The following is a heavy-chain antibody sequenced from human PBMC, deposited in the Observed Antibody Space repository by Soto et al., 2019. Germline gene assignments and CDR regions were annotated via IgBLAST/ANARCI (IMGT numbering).Heavy chain of an antibody. V-gene: IGHV4-61*01. CDR1: GGSVSSGSYY. J-gene: IGHJ3*02. Sequence: SETLSLTCTVSGGSVSSGSYYWSWIRQPPGKGLEWIGYIYYSRSTNYNSSLKSRVTISVDTSKNQFSLKLTSVTAADTAVYYCARDRGYYDSSGYLKAFDIWGQGTMVTVSS. CDR2: IYYSRST. D-gene: IGHD3-22*01. CDR3: ARDRGYYDSSGYLKAFDI.